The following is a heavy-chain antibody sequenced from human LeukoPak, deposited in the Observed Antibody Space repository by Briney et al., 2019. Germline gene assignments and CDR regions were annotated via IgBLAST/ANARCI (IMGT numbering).Heavy chain of an antibody. J-gene: IGHJ4*02. D-gene: IGHD3-16*01. CDR2: IYHSGRT. Sequence: SETLSLTCSVSGYSIGRDYYWGWIRQPPGKGLEWIGSIYHSGRTYDNPSLKSRVTISIDTSKNQFSLKLSPVTAADTAVYYCARVVGGDYFDYWGQGTLVTVSS. V-gene: IGHV4-38-2*02. CDR3: ARVVGGDYFDY. CDR1: GYSIGRDYY.